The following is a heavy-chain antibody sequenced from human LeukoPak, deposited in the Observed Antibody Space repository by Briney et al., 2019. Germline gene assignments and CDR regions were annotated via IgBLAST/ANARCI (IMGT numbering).Heavy chain of an antibody. CDR3: AKDRSSSWYADY. D-gene: IGHD6-13*01. Sequence: GGSLRLSCAASGFTFSSYAMSWVRQAPGKGLEWVSLISTSGSSTYYADSVRGRFTTSRDNSKNTLYLQMNSLRAEDTAVYYCAKDRSSSWYADYWGQGTLVTVSS. CDR2: ISTSGSST. J-gene: IGHJ4*02. V-gene: IGHV3-23*01. CDR1: GFTFSSYA.